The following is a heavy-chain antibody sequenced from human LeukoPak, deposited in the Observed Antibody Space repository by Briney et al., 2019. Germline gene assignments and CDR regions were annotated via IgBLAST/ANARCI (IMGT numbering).Heavy chain of an antibody. J-gene: IGHJ4*02. CDR3: AKSMTTMTTLSYFDC. CDR2: LSYDGSNK. Sequence: GGSLGLSCAASGFTFSSYGMHWVRQAPGKGLEWVALLSYDGSNKYYADSVKGRFTISRDNSKNTLYLQMNSLRAEDTAVYYCAKSMTTMTTLSYFDCWGQGTLATVSS. V-gene: IGHV3-30*18. D-gene: IGHD4-11*01. CDR1: GFTFSSYG.